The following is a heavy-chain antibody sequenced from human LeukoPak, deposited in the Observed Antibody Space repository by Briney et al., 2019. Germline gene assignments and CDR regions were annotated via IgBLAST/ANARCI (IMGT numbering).Heavy chain of an antibody. Sequence: SETLSLTCTVSGDSISSYYWSWVRQPPGKGLEWIGHIYSSGSTNYNPSLKSRVTISVDTSKNQFSLKLSSVTAADTAVYYCARIPPAINYYYYYIDVWGKGTTVTVSS. CDR3: ARIPPAINYYYYYIDV. J-gene: IGHJ6*03. CDR2: IYSSGST. CDR1: GDSISSYY. D-gene: IGHD2-2*02. V-gene: IGHV4-59*01.